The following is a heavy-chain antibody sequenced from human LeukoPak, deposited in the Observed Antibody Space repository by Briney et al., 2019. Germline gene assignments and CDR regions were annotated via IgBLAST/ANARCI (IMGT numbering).Heavy chain of an antibody. CDR3: ARPRGYDSSGYYPYYFDY. Sequence: ASVKVSCKASGYTFTSYGISWVRQAPGQGLEWMGWIRAYNGNTNYAQKLQDRVTMTTDTSTSTAYMELRSLRSDDTAVYYCARPRGYDSSGYYPYYFDYWGQGTLVTVSS. D-gene: IGHD3-22*01. J-gene: IGHJ4*02. CDR2: IRAYNGNT. CDR1: GYTFTSYG. V-gene: IGHV1-18*01.